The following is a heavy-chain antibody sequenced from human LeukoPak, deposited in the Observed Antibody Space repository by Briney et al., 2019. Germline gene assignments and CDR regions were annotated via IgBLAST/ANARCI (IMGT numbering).Heavy chain of an antibody. CDR2: ISGSGGST. CDR1: GFTFSSYA. CDR3: AKVSEYGVAGTGFDY. D-gene: IGHD6-19*01. Sequence: GGSLRLSCAASGFTFSSYAMSWVRQAPGKGLEWVSAISGSGGSTYYADSVKGRFTISRDNSKNTLYLQMNSLRAEDTAVYYCAKVSEYGVAGTGFDYWGQGTLVTVSS. J-gene: IGHJ4*02. V-gene: IGHV3-23*01.